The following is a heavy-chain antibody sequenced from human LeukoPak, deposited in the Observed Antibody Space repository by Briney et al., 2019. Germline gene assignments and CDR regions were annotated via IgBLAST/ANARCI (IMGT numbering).Heavy chain of an antibody. V-gene: IGHV6-1*01. CDR1: GDSVSSNSAA. J-gene: IGHJ4*02. CDR3: ARSTAPIDY. Sequence: SQTLSLTCAISGDSVSSNSAAWHWIRQSPSRGLEWLGRTYYRSKWYTYYAASVKSRIAINRHTSKNQFYLQLNSVTPEDTAVYYCARSTAPIDYWGQGTLVTVSS. D-gene: IGHD1-1*01. CDR2: TYYRSKWYT.